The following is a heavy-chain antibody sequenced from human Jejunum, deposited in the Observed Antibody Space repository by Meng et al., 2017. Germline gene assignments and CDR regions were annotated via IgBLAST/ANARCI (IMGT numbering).Heavy chain of an antibody. J-gene: IGHJ3*02. CDR3: ARGGIGYCTTTSCYVVGNDAFDI. D-gene: IGHD2-2*01. V-gene: IGHV3-7*01. CDR2: IKEDGSEK. CDR1: GFTFSNYW. Sequence: GGSLRLSCVASGFTFSNYWMSWVRQAPGKGLEWVANIKEDGSEKYYVDSVKGRFTISRDSDKRSLYLQMNSLRAEDTAVYYCARGGIGYCTTTSCYVVGNDAFDIWGQGTTVTVSS.